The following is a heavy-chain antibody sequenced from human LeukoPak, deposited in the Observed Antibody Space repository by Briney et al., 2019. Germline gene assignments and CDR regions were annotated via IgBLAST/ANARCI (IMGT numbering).Heavy chain of an antibody. CDR2: VTYSGST. CDR3: ARKANCGGGACYPYYYYYFFDF. D-gene: IGHD2-15*01. J-gene: IGHJ6*03. CDR1: GGSISSFY. V-gene: IGHV4-59*01. Sequence: PSETLSLTCSASGGSISSFYWNWIRYTPGKGLEWIGYVTYSGSTNYNPSLKGRVSISVDTSKNQFSLSLRSVTAADTAVYYCARKANCGGGACYPYYYYYFFDFWGKGTTVTVSS.